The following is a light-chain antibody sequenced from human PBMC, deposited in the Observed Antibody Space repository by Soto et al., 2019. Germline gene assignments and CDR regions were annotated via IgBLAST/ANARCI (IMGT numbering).Light chain of an antibody. Sequence: DIQMTQPPSSLSASVGDRVLISCRASQDIHTYVAWFQQKPGKAPKSLIYGASSLQSEVPSKFSGSGSGTDFTLTISSLQPGDFATYYCQQYKSYPLTFGGGTKVDIK. V-gene: IGKV1-16*02. CDR1: QDIHTY. J-gene: IGKJ4*01. CDR3: QQYKSYPLT. CDR2: GAS.